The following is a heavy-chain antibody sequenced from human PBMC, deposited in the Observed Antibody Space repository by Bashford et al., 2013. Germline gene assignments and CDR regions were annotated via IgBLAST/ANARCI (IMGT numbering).Heavy chain of an antibody. CDR1: GGSISSGDYY. CDR3: ARAHCSGGSCYRNYGMDV. CDR2: IYYSGST. Sequence: SETLSLTCTVSGGSISSGDYYWSWIRQPPGKGLEWIGYIYYSGSTYYNPSLKSRVTISVDTSKNQFSLKLSSVTAADTAVYYCARAHCSGGSCYRNYGMDVWGQGDHGHRLL. D-gene: IGHD2-15*01. J-gene: IGHJ6*02. V-gene: IGHV4-30-4*01.